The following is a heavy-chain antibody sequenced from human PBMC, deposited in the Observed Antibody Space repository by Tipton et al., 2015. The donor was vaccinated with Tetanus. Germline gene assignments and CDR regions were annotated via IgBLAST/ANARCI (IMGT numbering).Heavy chain of an antibody. V-gene: IGHV4-39*02. CDR3: ARPEASGRARGFDI. Sequence: LRLSCTVSGGSISSTSYYWAWIRQPPGKGLEWIGTMYNSGATYYNPSLKGRVTISGDTSKNLFSLTSVTASDTAVYYCARPEASGRARGFDIWGQGTKVTVSS. CDR2: MYNSGAT. CDR1: GGSISSTSYY. D-gene: IGHD3-10*01. J-gene: IGHJ3*02.